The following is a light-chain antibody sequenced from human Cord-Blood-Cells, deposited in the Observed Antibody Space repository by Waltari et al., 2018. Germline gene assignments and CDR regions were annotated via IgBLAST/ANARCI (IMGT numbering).Light chain of an antibody. CDR3: SSYTSSSPYV. Sequence: QSALTQPASVSGSPGQSITISCTGTSSDVGGYNYVSWYQQHPGKAPKRMIYEVSNRPSGVSNRFSGSKSGNTASLTISVLQAEDEADYYCSSYTSSSPYVFGTGTKVTVL. CDR1: SSDVGGYNY. CDR2: EVS. V-gene: IGLV2-14*01. J-gene: IGLJ1*01.